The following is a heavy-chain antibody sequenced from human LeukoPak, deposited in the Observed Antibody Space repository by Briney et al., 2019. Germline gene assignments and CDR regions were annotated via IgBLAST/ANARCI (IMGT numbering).Heavy chain of an antibody. CDR2: MYTSGST. J-gene: IGHJ3*02. CDR3: ARGIPITMVRGVILGAFDI. CDR1: GGSISSGSYY. D-gene: IGHD3-10*01. V-gene: IGHV4-61*09. Sequence: PSETLSLTCTVSGGSISSGSYYWSWIRQPAGKGLEWIGHMYTSGSTNYNPSLKSRVTISADTSKNQFSLKLSSVTAADTAVYYCARGIPITMVRGVILGAFDIWGQGTMVTVSS.